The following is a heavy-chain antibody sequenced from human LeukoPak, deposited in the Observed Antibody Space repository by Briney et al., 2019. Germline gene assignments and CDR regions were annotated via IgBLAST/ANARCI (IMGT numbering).Heavy chain of an antibody. CDR3: ARGISNYGDYYYYYYMDV. V-gene: IGHV4-34*01. Sequence: SETLSLTCAVYGGSFSGYYWSWIRQPPGKGLEWIGEINHSGGTNYNPSLKSRVTISVDTSKNQFSLKLSSVTAADTAVYYCARGISNYGDYYYYYYMDVWGKGTTVTVSS. CDR2: INHSGGT. D-gene: IGHD4-17*01. CDR1: GGSFSGYY. J-gene: IGHJ6*03.